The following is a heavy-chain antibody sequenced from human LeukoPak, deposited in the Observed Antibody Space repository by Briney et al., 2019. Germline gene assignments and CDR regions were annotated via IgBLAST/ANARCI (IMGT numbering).Heavy chain of an antibody. V-gene: IGHV3-21*01. Sequence: PGGSLRLSCAASGFTFNTYSMNWVRQAPGKGLEWVSFIFSSSTYMYYTDSVKGRFTISRDNAKNSLYLQMNSLRAEDTAVYYCARDFYDGFALDYWGQGTLVTVSS. CDR2: IFSSSTYM. CDR1: GFTFNTYS. J-gene: IGHJ4*02. D-gene: IGHD2/OR15-2a*01. CDR3: ARDFYDGFALDY.